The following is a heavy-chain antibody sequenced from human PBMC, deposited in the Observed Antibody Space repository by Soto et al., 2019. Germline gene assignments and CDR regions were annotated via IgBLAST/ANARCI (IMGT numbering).Heavy chain of an antibody. CDR3: ARVYRITMVRGELSEY. Sequence: QVQLVQSGAEVKKPGASVKVSCKASGYTFTSYGISWVRQAPGQGLEWMGWISAYNGNTNYAQKLQGRVTMTTDTSTSTAYMALRSLGSDDTAVYYCARVYRITMVRGELSEYWGQGTLVTVSS. V-gene: IGHV1-18*01. J-gene: IGHJ4*02. CDR2: ISAYNGNT. D-gene: IGHD3-10*01. CDR1: GYTFTSYG.